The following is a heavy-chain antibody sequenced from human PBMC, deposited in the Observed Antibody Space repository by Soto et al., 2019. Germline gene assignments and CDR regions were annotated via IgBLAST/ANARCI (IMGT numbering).Heavy chain of an antibody. CDR3: ARDGRWAARQNWFDP. J-gene: IGHJ5*02. CDR2: IYYSGST. D-gene: IGHD6-6*01. Sequence: QVQLQESGPGLVKPSQTLSLTCTVSGGSISSGGYYWSWIRQHPGKGLEWIGYIYYSGSTSYNPSLKSRVTISVDTSKNQFSLKLSSVTAADTAVYYCARDGRWAARQNWFDPWGQGTLVTVSS. CDR1: GGSISSGGYY. V-gene: IGHV4-31*03.